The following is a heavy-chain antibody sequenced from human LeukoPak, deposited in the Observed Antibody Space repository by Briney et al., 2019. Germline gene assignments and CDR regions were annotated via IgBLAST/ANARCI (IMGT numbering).Heavy chain of an antibody. Sequence: SETLSLTCAVSGGSISSYYWSWIRQPPGKGLEWIGYIYYSGSTNYNPSLKSRVTISVDTSKNQFSLKLSSVTAADTAVYYCAREGLPMVRGSRKYNWFDPWGQGTLVTVSS. V-gene: IGHV4-59*01. D-gene: IGHD3-10*01. CDR1: GGSISSYY. CDR3: AREGLPMVRGSRKYNWFDP. CDR2: IYYSGST. J-gene: IGHJ5*02.